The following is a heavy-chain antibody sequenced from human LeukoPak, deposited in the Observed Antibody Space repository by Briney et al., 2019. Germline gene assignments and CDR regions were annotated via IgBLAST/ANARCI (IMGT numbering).Heavy chain of an antibody. CDR3: ARDLLYYYDSSPRAFDI. Sequence: GGSLRLSCAASGFTFSSYSINGVRQAPGKGLEWVSSISNSSSYIYYADSVKGRFTISRDNAKNSLYLQMNSLRAEDTAVYYCARDLLYYYDSSPRAFDIWGQGTMVTVSS. CDR2: ISNSSSYI. D-gene: IGHD3-22*01. CDR1: GFTFSSYS. V-gene: IGHV3-21*01. J-gene: IGHJ3*02.